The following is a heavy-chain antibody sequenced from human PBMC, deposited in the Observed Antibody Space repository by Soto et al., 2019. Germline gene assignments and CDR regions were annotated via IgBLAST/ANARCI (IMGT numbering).Heavy chain of an antibody. J-gene: IGHJ5*02. V-gene: IGHV3-23*01. Sequence: EVQLLESGGGLVQPGGSLRLSCTASGFTFSSYAMTWVRQAPGKGLEWVSSISGSGGSTYYADSVKGRSTISRDNSKNTPSLQMNSLRADATAVYYCSQGYNFDLWGTFHCFDPWGQGTLVTVSS. CDR1: GFTFSSYA. CDR2: ISGSGGST. CDR3: SQGYNFDLWGTFHCFDP. D-gene: IGHD3-16*01.